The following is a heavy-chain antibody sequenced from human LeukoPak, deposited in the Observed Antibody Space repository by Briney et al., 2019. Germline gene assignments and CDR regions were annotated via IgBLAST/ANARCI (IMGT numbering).Heavy chain of an antibody. CDR3: ARDYSSSWAGYGMDV. Sequence: GASVKVSCKASGYTFASYYMHWVRQAPGQGLEWMGIINPSGGSTSYAQKFQGRVTMTRDTSTSTVYMELSSLGSEDTAVYYCARDYSSSWAGYGMDVWGKGTTVTVSS. V-gene: IGHV1-46*01. CDR2: INPSGGST. D-gene: IGHD6-13*01. J-gene: IGHJ6*04. CDR1: GYTFASYY.